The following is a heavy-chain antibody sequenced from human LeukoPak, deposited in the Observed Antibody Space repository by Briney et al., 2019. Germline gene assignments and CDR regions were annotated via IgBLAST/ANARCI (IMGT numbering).Heavy chain of an antibody. CDR1: GFTFSSYS. Sequence: NTGGSLRLSCAASGFTFSSYSMNWVRQAPGKGLEWVSSISSSSSYIYYADSVKGRFTISRDNAENSLYLQMNSLRAEDTAVYYCASLCSSGWYGDAFDIWGQGTMVTASS. V-gene: IGHV3-21*01. CDR3: ASLCSSGWYGDAFDI. CDR2: ISSSSSYI. J-gene: IGHJ3*02. D-gene: IGHD6-19*01.